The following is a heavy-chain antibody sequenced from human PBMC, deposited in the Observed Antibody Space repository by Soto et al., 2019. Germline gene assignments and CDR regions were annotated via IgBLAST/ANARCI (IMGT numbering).Heavy chain of an antibody. J-gene: IGHJ4*02. Sequence: SETLSLTCTVYGGSFSGYSWSWVRQPPGKGLEWIGYIYYSGSTNYNPSLKSRVTISVDTSKNQFSLKLSSVTAADTAVYYCARARIPYNWNYAYYFDYWGQGTLVTVSS. CDR2: IYYSGST. CDR1: GGSFSGYS. V-gene: IGHV4-59*01. D-gene: IGHD1-7*01. CDR3: ARARIPYNWNYAYYFDY.